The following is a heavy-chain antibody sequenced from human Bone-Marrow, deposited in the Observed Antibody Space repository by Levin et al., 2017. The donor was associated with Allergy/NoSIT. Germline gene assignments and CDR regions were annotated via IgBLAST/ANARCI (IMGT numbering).Heavy chain of an antibody. Sequence: VSGPTLVKPPQTLTLTCSFSGFSLTTSAVGVDGVRQSPGKALEWLALIYWDDDRRYSPSLKTRPTITKDISKNQVVHTMTNMYPLDTASYYCERRSRSLLPTGSWRDRRGQGILVTVSS. CDR2: IYWDDDR. CDR3: ERRSRSLLPTGSWRDR. CDR1: GFSLTTSAVG. D-gene: IGHD1-26*01. V-gene: IGHV2-5*02. J-gene: IGHJ4*02.